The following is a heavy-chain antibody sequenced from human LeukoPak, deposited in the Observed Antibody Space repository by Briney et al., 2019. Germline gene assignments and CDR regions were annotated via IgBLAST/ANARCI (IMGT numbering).Heavy chain of an antibody. CDR3: ARGSSSHYYYYYGMDV. Sequence: SETLSLTCTVSGGSIGSGGYYWSWIRQHPGKGLEWIGYIYYSGSTYYNPSLKSRVTISVDTSKNQFSLKLSSVTAADTAVYYCARGSSSHYYYYYGMDVWGQGTTVTVSS. CDR1: GGSIGSGGYY. D-gene: IGHD6-13*01. V-gene: IGHV4-31*03. J-gene: IGHJ6*02. CDR2: IYYSGST.